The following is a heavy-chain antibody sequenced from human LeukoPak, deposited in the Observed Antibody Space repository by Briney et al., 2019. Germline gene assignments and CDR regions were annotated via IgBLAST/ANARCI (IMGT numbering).Heavy chain of an antibody. Sequence: GASVKVSCKASVGTFSSYAISWVRQAPGQGLEWMGGIIPIFGTANYAQKFQGRVTITADESTSTAYMELSSLRSEDTAVYYCAKNLGAAYYYYGMDVWGQGTTVTVSS. D-gene: IGHD1-26*01. J-gene: IGHJ6*02. V-gene: IGHV1-69*13. CDR1: VGTFSSYA. CDR3: AKNLGAAYYYYGMDV. CDR2: IIPIFGTA.